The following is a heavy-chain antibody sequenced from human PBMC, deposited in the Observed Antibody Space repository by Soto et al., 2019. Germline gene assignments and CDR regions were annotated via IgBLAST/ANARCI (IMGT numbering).Heavy chain of an antibody. J-gene: IGHJ4*02. V-gene: IGHV5-10-1*01. CDR2: IDPSDSYT. D-gene: IGHD6-6*01. CDR1: GYSCTSLG. Sequence: GELMRICWRGFGYSCTSLGISRVRQMPGKGLEWMGRIDPSDSYTNYSPSFQGHVTISADKSISTAYLQWSSLKASDTAMYYCAREEQLGFSDYWGQGTLVTVSS. CDR3: AREEQLGFSDY.